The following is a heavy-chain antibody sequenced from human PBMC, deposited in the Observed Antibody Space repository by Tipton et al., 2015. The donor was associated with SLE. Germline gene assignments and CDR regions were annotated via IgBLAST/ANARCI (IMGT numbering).Heavy chain of an antibody. V-gene: IGHV4-59*11. Sequence: TLSLTCSVSGGSISGQYWSWIRQSPRRGLEHIGHIYSSGNTNYNPSLKSRVTISVDTSMNQLSLRLISVTAADTAVYYCARGPKFCIRFSFSWGGLDVWGQGATVTVSS. CDR1: GGSISGQY. D-gene: IGHD2/OR15-2a*01. CDR2: IYSSGNT. J-gene: IGHJ6*02. CDR3: ARGPKFCIRFSFSWGGLDV.